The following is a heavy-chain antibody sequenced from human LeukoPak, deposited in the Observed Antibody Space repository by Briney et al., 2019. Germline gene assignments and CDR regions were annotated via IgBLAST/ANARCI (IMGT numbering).Heavy chain of an antibody. CDR1: GGSISSYY. D-gene: IGHD6-13*01. Sequence: PSETLSLTCTVSGGSISSYYWNWIRQSPGKGLEWIGYIYYSGSTNYNPSLKSRVTISVDTSKNEFYLKLSSVNAADTAVYYCARSGYSSSWYGVSDYWGQGTLVTVSS. V-gene: IGHV4-59*08. J-gene: IGHJ4*02. CDR3: ARSGYSSSWYGVSDY. CDR2: IYYSGST.